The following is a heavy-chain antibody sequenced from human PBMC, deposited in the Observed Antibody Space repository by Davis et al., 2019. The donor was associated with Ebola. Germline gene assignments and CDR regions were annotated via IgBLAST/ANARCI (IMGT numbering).Heavy chain of an antibody. CDR1: GFTFSNYW. Sequence: HTGGSLRLSCAASGFTFSNYWMHWVRQAPGKGLVWVARINSDGTSRRSADSVKGRFTVSRDNAGNSLFLQMNSLRVEDTAIYYCARGRSAAGTPDSDYWGQGTLVTVSS. CDR2: INSDGTSR. J-gene: IGHJ4*02. CDR3: ARGRSAAGTPDSDY. D-gene: IGHD6-13*01. V-gene: IGHV3-74*01.